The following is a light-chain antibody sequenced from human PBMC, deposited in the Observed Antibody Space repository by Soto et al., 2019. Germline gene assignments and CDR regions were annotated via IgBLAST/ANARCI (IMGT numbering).Light chain of an antibody. J-gene: IGKJ4*01. CDR1: QSVSSNY. CDR3: QQYDSSPLT. CDR2: AAS. V-gene: IGKV3-20*01. Sequence: EIVLTQSPGTLSLSPGERATLSCRARQSVSSNYLACYQHKPGQAPRLPIYAASSRATVIPDRFSGSGSGPDFTLTCSRLEPEDCAVYYCQQYDSSPLTFGGGTPVQSK.